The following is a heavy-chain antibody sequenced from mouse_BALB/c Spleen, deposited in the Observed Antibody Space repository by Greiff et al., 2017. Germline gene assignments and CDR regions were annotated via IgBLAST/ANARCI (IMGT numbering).Heavy chain of an antibody. J-gene: IGHJ3*01. CDR3: TRHYYDYPAWFAY. V-gene: IGHV6-6*02. CDR1: GFTFSNYW. CDR2: IRLKSNNYAT. D-gene: IGHD2-4*01. Sequence: EVKLQESGGGLVQPGGSMKLSCVASGFTFSNYWMNWVRQSPEKGLEWVAEIRLKSNNYATHYAESVKGRFTISRDDSKSSVYLQMNNLRAEDTGIYYCTRHYYDYPAWFAYWGQGTLVTVSA.